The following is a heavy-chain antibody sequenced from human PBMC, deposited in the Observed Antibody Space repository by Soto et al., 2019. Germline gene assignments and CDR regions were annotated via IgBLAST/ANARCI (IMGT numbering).Heavy chain of an antibody. V-gene: IGHV1-69*05. D-gene: IGHD3-16*01. CDR1: GGTHNNYA. CDR2: ITPIFATV. J-gene: IGHJ6*02. Sequence: QVQLLQSGAEVRKPGSSVKVSCKASGGTHNNYAFTWVRQARGQGLEWVGGITPIFATVVYAQRFEGRVTISTEKSTGPGNMGPANLGFDDRAVYHGTIWGEAVRYHYCELDVWGHGTAITVSS. CDR3: TIWGEAVRYHYCELDV.